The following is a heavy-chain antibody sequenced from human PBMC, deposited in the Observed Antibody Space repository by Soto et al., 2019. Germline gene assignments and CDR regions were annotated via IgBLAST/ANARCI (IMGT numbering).Heavy chain of an antibody. D-gene: IGHD3-22*01. CDR3: TKDNGGYYDSSGNFEY. Sequence: GGPLGPSLEAPGFPLVVIPCPWSRKPQGKGLEWVSGISWNSGSMGYGDSVRGRFTISRDNAKNSPYLQMNSLRPEDTAFYYCTKDNGGYYDSSGNFEYWGQGTLVTVSS. J-gene: IGHJ4*02. CDR1: GFPLVVIP. V-gene: IGHV3-9*01. CDR2: ISWNSGSM.